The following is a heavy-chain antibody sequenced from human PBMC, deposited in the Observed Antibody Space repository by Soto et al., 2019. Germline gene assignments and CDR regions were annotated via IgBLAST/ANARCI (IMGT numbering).Heavy chain of an antibody. Sequence: SETLSLTCTVSGGSISIYYWSLIRQPPGKGLEWIGDIYYSGSTNYNPSLKSRVTISVDTSKNQFSLKLSSVTAADTAVYYCERVPYCSGGSCYPKDVPTKNYGMDVWGQGTTIPVSS. V-gene: IGHV4-59*01. D-gene: IGHD2-15*01. CDR1: GGSISIYY. CDR2: IYYSGST. CDR3: ERVPYCSGGSCYPKDVPTKNYGMDV. J-gene: IGHJ6*02.